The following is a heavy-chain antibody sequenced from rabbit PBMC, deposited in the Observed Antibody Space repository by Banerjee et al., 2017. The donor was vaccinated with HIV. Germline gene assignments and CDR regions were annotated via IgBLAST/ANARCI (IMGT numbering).Heavy chain of an antibody. D-gene: IGHD4-1*01. CDR3: VRDPRHYVSGLNL. V-gene: IGHV1S47*01. Sequence: QEQLVESGGGLVQPGGSLKLSCKASGFDFSSYGVSWVRQAPGKGLEWIGYIDPVFGSTYYASWVNGRFTISNHNAQNTLYLQLNSLTAADTATYFCVRDPRHYVSGLNLWGPGTLVTVS. CDR2: IDPVFGST. CDR1: GFDFSSYG. J-gene: IGHJ4*01.